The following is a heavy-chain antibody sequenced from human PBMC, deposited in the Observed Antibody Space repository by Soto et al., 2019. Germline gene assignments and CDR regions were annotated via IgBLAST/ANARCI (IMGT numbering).Heavy chain of an antibody. V-gene: IGHV1-18*01. CDR1: GNTFTNHG. D-gene: IGHD5-12*01. J-gene: IGHJ2*01. CDR2: IRPLNGKT. CDR3: ARDSDRDGYIYWFFDL. Sequence: QVQLVQSAAEVKKPGASVKVSCKASGNTFTNHGITWVRQAPGQGLEWMGWIRPLNGKTNYAQEFQGRFTMTTDTSTITVYMELTSLRSDDTAVYYCARDSDRDGYIYWFFDLWGRGTLVTVSS.